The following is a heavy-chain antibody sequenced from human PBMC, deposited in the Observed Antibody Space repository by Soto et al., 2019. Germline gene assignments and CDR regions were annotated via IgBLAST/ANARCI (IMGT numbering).Heavy chain of an antibody. CDR2: IRESGDIT. V-gene: IGHV3-23*01. D-gene: IGHD2-2*02. Sequence: PGGSLRLSCVASGFTFSKYAMSWVRQAPGKGLEWVSVIRESGDITYYADSVKGRLTISRDNSKNTLYLQMKSLRVDETAIYYCAKKGCSSTSCYIDYWGQGTQVTVSS. CDR1: GFTFSKYA. J-gene: IGHJ4*02. CDR3: AKKGCSSTSCYIDY.